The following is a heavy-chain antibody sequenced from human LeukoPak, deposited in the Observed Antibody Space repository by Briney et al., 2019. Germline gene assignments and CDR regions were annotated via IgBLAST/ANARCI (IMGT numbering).Heavy chain of an antibody. J-gene: IGHJ4*02. CDR3: ARVHSSGWYGLN. CDR2: IIPILGIA. CDR1: GGTFSSYT. V-gene: IGHV1-69*02. Sequence: ASVKVSCKASGGTFSSYTISWVRQAPGQGLEWMGRIIPILGIANYAQKFQGRVTMTTDTSTSTAYMELRSLRSDDTAVYYCARVHSSGWYGLNWGQGTLVTVSS. D-gene: IGHD6-19*01.